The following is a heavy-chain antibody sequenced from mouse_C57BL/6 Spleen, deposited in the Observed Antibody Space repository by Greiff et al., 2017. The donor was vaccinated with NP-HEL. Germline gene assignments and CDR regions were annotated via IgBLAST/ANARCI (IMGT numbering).Heavy chain of an antibody. CDR1: GYTFTSYW. CDR2: IHPNSGST. J-gene: IGHJ2*01. CDR3: ARIHYGISYLFDY. V-gene: IGHV1-64*01. D-gene: IGHD1-1*01. Sequence: QVQLQQPGAELVKPGASVKLSCKASGYTFTSYWMHWVKQRPGQGLEWIGMIHPNSGSTNYNEKFKSKATLTVDKSSSTAYMQLSSLTSEDSAVYYCARIHYGISYLFDYWGQGTTLTVSS.